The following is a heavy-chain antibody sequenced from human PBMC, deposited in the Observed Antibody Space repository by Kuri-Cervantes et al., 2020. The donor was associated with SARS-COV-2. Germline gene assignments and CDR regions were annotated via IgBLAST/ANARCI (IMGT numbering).Heavy chain of an antibody. CDR3: ARQVLTMAGWTDS. J-gene: IGHJ5*01. V-gene: IGHV3-7*05. D-gene: IGHD6-19*01. CDR2: IRQDGGDH. Sequence: GESLKISCVASGFTFGHFWMTWVHQAPGKGLEWVANIRQDGGDHYYVESVKGRFIISRDNARNSLFLEMKSVRAEDTAVYYCARQVLTMAGWTDSWGQGTLVTGSS. CDR1: GFTFGHFW.